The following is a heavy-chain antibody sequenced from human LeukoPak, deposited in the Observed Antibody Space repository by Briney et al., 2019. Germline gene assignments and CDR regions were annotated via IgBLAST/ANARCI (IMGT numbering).Heavy chain of an antibody. CDR3: ARSSPDIWDQPLAKGWSDP. Sequence: SETLSLTCTVPGGSISSYYWSWIRQPPGKGLEWIGYIYYSGSTNYNPSLKSRVTISVDTSKNQFSLKLSSVTAADTAVYYCARSSPDIWDQPLAKGWSDPWGQGTLVTVSS. D-gene: IGHD3-9*01. CDR1: GGSISSYY. J-gene: IGHJ5*02. CDR2: IYYSGST. V-gene: IGHV4-59*01.